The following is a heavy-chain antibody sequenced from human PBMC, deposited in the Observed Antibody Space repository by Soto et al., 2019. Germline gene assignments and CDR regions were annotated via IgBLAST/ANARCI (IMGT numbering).Heavy chain of an antibody. J-gene: IGHJ6*01. V-gene: IGHV3-23*01. CDR3: AKSLSVLLSFGAFIYYG. Sequence: GGSLRLSCAASGFTFNTYAMNWVRQAPGKGREWVAEISVSGIITYYAPSVKGRFTISSDSSKNTLYLQMYSKRAEDTAIYSYAKSLSVLLSFGAFIYYG. D-gene: IGHD3-16*01. CDR2: ISVSGIIT. CDR1: GFTFNTYA.